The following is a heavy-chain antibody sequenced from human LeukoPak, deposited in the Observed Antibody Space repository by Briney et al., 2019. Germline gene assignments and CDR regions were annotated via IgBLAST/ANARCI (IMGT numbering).Heavy chain of an antibody. J-gene: IGHJ3*01. Sequence: ASVKVSCKASGYTFTSYYMHWVRQAPGQGLEWMGWINPNSGGTNYAQKFQGRVTMTRDTSISTAYMELSRLRSDDTAVYYCARDRAGYCSSRSCSQGGFDFWGQGTMVTVSA. D-gene: IGHD2-2*01. CDR2: INPNSGGT. V-gene: IGHV1-2*02. CDR3: ARDRAGYCSSRSCSQGGFDF. CDR1: GYTFTSYY.